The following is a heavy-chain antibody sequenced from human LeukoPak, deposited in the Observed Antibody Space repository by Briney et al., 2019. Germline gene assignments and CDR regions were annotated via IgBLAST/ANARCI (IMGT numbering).Heavy chain of an antibody. CDR3: ARNPGLVGATTVPYYFDY. CDR2: IYYSGST. V-gene: IGHV4-31*03. D-gene: IGHD1-26*01. J-gene: IGHJ4*02. Sequence: TLSLTCTVSGGSISSGGYYWSWIRQHPGKGLEWIGYIYYSGSTYYNPSLKSRVTISVDTSKNQFSLKLSSVTAADTAVYYCARNPGLVGATTVPYYFDYWGQGTLVTVSS. CDR1: GGSISSGGYY.